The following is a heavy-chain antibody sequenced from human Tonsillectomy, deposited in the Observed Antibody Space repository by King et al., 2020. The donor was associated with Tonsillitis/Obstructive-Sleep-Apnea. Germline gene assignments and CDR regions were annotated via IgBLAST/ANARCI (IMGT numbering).Heavy chain of an antibody. CDR3: ARGPEPSNYWSGFEN. Sequence: DVQLVESGGGLVQPGGSLRLSCAASGFTFSSYWMSWVRQAPGKGLEWVANIRQDGGEKYYVDSVKGRFTISRENAKNSLYLQMNSLRAEDTAVYYCARGPEPSNYWSGFENWGQGTLVIVSS. V-gene: IGHV3-7*03. CDR1: GFTFSSYW. J-gene: IGHJ4*02. CDR2: IRQDGGEK. D-gene: IGHD3-3*01.